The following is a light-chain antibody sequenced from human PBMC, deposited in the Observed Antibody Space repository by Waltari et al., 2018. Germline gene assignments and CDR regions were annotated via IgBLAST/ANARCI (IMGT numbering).Light chain of an antibody. CDR2: DVS. CDR1: SSDVGSYNS. V-gene: IGLV2-14*03. J-gene: IGLJ3*02. CDR3: SSQASNNVVL. Sequence: QSALTQPASVSGSPGQSITISCTGTSSDVGSYNSVSWYQDHPGQGPKVIIYDVSDRPSGVSARFSGSTSGNAASLPISGLQAEDEADYYCSSQASNNVVLFGGGTKVTVL.